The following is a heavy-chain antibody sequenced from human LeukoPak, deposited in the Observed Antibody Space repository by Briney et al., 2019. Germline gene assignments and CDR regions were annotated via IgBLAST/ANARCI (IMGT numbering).Heavy chain of an antibody. D-gene: IGHD3-22*01. CDR3: ARVSNYYDSSGYYYIFDY. CDR1: DGSISNYY. V-gene: IGHV4-4*07. J-gene: IGHJ4*02. Sequence: SETLSLTCTVSDGSISNYYWSWIRQPAGKALEWIGRIYTSGSTNYNPSLKSRVTILVDKSKNQFSLRLSSVTAADTAVYYCARVSNYYDSSGYYYIFDYWGQGTLVTVSS. CDR2: IYTSGST.